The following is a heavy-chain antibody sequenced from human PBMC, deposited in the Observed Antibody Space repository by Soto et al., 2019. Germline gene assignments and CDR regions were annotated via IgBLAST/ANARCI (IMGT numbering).Heavy chain of an antibody. CDR2: LSVGNGDT. Sequence: ASVKVSCKASGDTRTDFSMHWVRQAPGHRPEWLGWLSVGNGDTKYSQKFQGRVTITRDTSARTAYMELSNLRSEDTAVYYCATSEGDCGGGSCYNYFYYYGMDVWGQGTTVTVS. CDR3: ATSEGDCGGGSCYNYFYYYGMDV. J-gene: IGHJ6*02. CDR1: GDTRTDFS. D-gene: IGHD2-15*01. V-gene: IGHV1-3*01.